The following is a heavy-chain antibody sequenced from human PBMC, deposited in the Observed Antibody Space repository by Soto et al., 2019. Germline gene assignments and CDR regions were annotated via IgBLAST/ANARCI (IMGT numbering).Heavy chain of an antibody. V-gene: IGHV4-59*01. D-gene: IGHD3-3*01. Sequence: SETLSLTCTVSGGSITSYSWSWIRQPPGKGLEWIGYIYYTGSTNYKPSLKSRVTISVDTSKNQVSLRLSSVTAADTAVYYCTSRDHDFWGLGTLVTVSS. J-gene: IGHJ4*02. CDR3: TSRDHDF. CDR1: GGSITSYS. CDR2: IYYTGST.